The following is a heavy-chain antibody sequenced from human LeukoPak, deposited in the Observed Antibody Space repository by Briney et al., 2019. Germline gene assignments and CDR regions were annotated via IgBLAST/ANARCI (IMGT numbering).Heavy chain of an antibody. D-gene: IGHD2-15*01. V-gene: IGHV3-9*01. CDR3: AKDGLYCSGGSCSPSPFDY. J-gene: IGHJ4*02. CDR1: GFTFRNYW. Sequence: GGSLRLSCVASGFTFRNYWMHWVRQAPGKGLEWVSGISWNSGSIGYADSVKGRFTISRDNAKNSLYLQMNSLRAEDTALYYCAKDGLYCSGGSCSPSPFDYWGQGTLVTVPS. CDR2: ISWNSGSI.